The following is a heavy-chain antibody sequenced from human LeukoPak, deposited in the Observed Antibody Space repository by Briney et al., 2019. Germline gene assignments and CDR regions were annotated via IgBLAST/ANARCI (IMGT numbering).Heavy chain of an antibody. CDR1: GYTFTGYY. J-gene: IGHJ6*03. D-gene: IGHD2-8*01. CDR3: ARDFQLLGYCTNGVCYTAYYYYMDV. V-gene: IGHV1-46*01. Sequence: ASVKVSCKASGYTFTGYYMHWVRQAPGQGLEWMGIINPSGDSTSYAQKFQGRVTMTRDMSTSTVYMELSSLRSEDTAVYYCARDFQLLGYCTNGVCYTAYYYYMDVWGKGTTVTVSS. CDR2: INPSGDST.